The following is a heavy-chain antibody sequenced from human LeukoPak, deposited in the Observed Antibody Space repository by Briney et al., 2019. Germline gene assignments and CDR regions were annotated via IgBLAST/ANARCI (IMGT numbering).Heavy chain of an antibody. CDR3: AGKRCSGGSCFDAFDI. CDR1: GGSISSSSYY. J-gene: IGHJ3*02. Sequence: SETLSLTCTVSGGSISSSSYYWGWIRQPPGKGLEWIGSIYYSGSTYYNPSLKSRVTISVDTSKNQFSLKLSSVTAADTAVYYCAGKRCSGGSCFDAFDIWGQGTMVTVSS. V-gene: IGHV4-39*01. D-gene: IGHD2-15*01. CDR2: IYYSGST.